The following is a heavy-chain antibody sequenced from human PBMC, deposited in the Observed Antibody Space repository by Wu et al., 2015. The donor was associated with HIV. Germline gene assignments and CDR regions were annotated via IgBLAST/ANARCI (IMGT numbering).Heavy chain of an antibody. CDR3: AKDYVSGRADR. Sequence: QGQLVQSEGEVKKAGASVKVSCKASGYTITANYLFWVRQAPGQGLEWMGWINPNSGDRKYAQSFQGRVTMTRDKSVNTAYMELSSLRPDDTAVYFCAKDYVSGRADRWGPGNPGHRLL. CDR1: GYTITANY. CDR2: INPNSGDR. V-gene: IGHV1-2*02. D-gene: IGHD3-10*01. J-gene: IGHJ5*02.